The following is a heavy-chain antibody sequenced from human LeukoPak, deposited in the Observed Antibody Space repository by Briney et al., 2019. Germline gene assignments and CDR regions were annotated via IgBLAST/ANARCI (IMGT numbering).Heavy chain of an antibody. CDR2: IHYSGST. V-gene: IGHV4-59*01. CDR1: GGSISSYY. Sequence: PSGTLSLTCTVPGGSISSYYWNWIRQPPGKGLEWIGYIHYSGSTNYNPSLKSRVTISVDTSKNQFSLKLSSVTAADTAVYYCARRDDGGTTYWGQGTLVTVSS. J-gene: IGHJ4*02. D-gene: IGHD4-23*01. CDR3: ARRDDGGTTY.